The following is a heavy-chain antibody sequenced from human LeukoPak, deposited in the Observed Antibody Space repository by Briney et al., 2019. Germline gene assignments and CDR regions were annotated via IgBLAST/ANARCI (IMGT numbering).Heavy chain of an antibody. J-gene: IGHJ4*02. CDR2: IYYSGIT. Sequence: SSETLSLTCTVSGGSISRSSYYWGLIRQPPGKGLEWIGCIYYSGITYYNPSLKSRVTISVDTSKNHFSLKLSSVTAADTAVYYCASGTVAAPFDYWGQGTLVTVSS. CDR1: GGSISRSSYY. D-gene: IGHD6-19*01. V-gene: IGHV4-39*02. CDR3: ASGTVAAPFDY.